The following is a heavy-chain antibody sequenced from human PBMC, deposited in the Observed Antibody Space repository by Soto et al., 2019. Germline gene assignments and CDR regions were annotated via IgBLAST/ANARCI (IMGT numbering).Heavy chain of an antibody. D-gene: IGHD2-8*01. CDR3: ARGHSTDCSNGVCSFFYNHEMDV. V-gene: IGHV1-2*04. CDR2: VNPKSGGT. Sequence: ASVKVSCKASGYSFSDYHIHWVRQAPGQGLEWLGRVNPKSGGTSSAQKFQGWVTMTRDTSISTAYMELTRLRSDDTAVYFCARGHSTDCSNGVCSFFYNHEMDVWGQGTTVTVSS. J-gene: IGHJ6*02. CDR1: GYSFSDYH.